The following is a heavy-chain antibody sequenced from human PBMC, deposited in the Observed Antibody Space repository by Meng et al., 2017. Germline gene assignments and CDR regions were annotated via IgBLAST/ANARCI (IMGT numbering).Heavy chain of an antibody. V-gene: IGHV1-3*01. CDR3: ATDGQDSSGYYSWYFDL. CDR1: GYTFTSYA. CDR2: INAGNGNT. Sequence: VQSGAEVKKPGASVKVSCKASGYTFTSYAMHWVRQAPGQRLEWMGWINAGNGNTKYSQKFQGRVTITRDTSASTAYMELSSLRSEDTAVYYCATDGQDSSGYYSWYFDLWGRGTLITVSS. D-gene: IGHD3-22*01. J-gene: IGHJ2*01.